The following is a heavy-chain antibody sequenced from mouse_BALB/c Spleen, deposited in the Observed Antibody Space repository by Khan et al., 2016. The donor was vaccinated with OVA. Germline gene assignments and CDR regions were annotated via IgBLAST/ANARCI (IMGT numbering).Heavy chain of an antibody. CDR2: INPNNGDT. Sequence: VQLKQSGPELVKPGASVKMSCKASGYTFTDYYIKWVKQTPGKSLEWIGDINPNNGDTFYNQNFKGKATLTVDKSSSTAYMQLNSLTSEDSAVYYCAKGRWDYWGQGTTLTVSS. J-gene: IGHJ2*01. D-gene: IGHD3-3*01. CDR1: GYTFTDYY. V-gene: IGHV1-26*01. CDR3: AKGRWDY.